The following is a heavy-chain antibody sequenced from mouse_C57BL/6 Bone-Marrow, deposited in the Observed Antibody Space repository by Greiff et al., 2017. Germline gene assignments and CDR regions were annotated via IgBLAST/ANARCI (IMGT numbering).Heavy chain of an antibody. CDR1: GIDFSRYW. CDR3: ARPDYYGSSPASFAY. J-gene: IGHJ3*01. V-gene: IGHV4-1*01. Sequence: AASGIDFSRYWMSWVRRAPGKGLEWIGEINPDSSTINYAPSLKDKFIISRDNAKNTLYLQMSKVRSEDTALYYCARPDYYGSSPASFAYWGQGTLVTVSA. D-gene: IGHD1-1*01. CDR2: INPDSSTI.